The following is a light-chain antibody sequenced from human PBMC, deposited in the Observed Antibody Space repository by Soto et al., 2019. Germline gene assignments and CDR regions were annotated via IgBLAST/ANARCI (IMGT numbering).Light chain of an antibody. CDR1: QSVSRY. CDR2: DAS. J-gene: IGKJ2*01. Sequence: EIVLTQSAATLSLSRGERATLSCRASQSVSRYLAWYQQKPGQAPRLLIYDASNRATGITASFSVSGSGKDVALTISSLRLEGFAVDDWQQRSNWPPVTFGQGTKLEIK. CDR3: QQRSNWPPVT. V-gene: IGKV3-11*01.